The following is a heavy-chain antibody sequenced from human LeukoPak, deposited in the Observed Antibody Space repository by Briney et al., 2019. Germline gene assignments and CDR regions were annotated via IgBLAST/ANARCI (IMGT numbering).Heavy chain of an antibody. V-gene: IGHV1-18*01. Sequence: ASVKVSCKASGYTFKTYGINWVRQAPGQGLGWMGWINTDNGNTQYAQNLQGRVTLTTDTSTNTAYMELKRLRSDDTAVYYCAKDKRRITLVRGLLYYGMDVWGQGSTVTVSS. CDR2: INTDNGNT. CDR1: GYTFKTYG. D-gene: IGHD3-10*01. J-gene: IGHJ6*02. CDR3: AKDKRRITLVRGLLYYGMDV.